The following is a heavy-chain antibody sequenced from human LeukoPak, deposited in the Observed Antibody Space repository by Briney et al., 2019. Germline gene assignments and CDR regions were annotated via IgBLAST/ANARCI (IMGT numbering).Heavy chain of an antibody. CDR1: GFTFSSYG. Sequence: GGSLRLSCAASGFTFSSYGMHWVRQAPAKGLEWVAFIRYDGSNKSYADSVKGRFTISRDNSKNTLYLQMNSLRAEDTAVYYCDKDQSGSYYTFDYWGQGTLVTVSS. D-gene: IGHD1-26*01. CDR3: DKDQSGSYYTFDY. J-gene: IGHJ4*02. CDR2: IRYDGSNK. V-gene: IGHV3-30*02.